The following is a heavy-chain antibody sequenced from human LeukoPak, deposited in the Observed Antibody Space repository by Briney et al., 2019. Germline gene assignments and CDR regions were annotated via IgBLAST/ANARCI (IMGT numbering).Heavy chain of an antibody. V-gene: IGHV3-7*01. D-gene: IGHD6-13*01. Sequence: GGSLRLSCAASGFQFSNYWMSWVRQAPGKGLEWVANIKQDGSEKYYVDSVKGRFTISRDNAKNSLYLQMNSLRAEDTAVYYCARDRVWKAGTGGWFDPWGQGTLVTVSS. CDR1: GFQFSNYW. CDR2: IKQDGSEK. CDR3: ARDRVWKAGTGGWFDP. J-gene: IGHJ5*02.